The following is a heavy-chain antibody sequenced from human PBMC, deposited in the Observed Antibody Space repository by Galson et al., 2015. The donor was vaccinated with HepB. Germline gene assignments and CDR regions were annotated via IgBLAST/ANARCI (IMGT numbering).Heavy chain of an antibody. CDR1: GYSFTSYW. CDR3: ARLLVTTLLPPRYNWNDAAAFDI. Sequence: QSGAEVKKPGESLKISCNGSGYSFTSYWIGWVRQMPGKGLEWMGIIYPGDSDTRYSPSFQGQVTISADKSISTAYLQWSSLKASDTAMYYCARLLVTTLLPPRYNWNDAAAFDIWGQGTMVTVSS. D-gene: IGHD1-20*01. V-gene: IGHV5-51*01. J-gene: IGHJ3*02. CDR2: IYPGDSDT.